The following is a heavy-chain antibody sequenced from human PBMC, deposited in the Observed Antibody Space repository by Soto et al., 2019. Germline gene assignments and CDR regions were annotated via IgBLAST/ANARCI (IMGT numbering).Heavy chain of an antibody. Sequence: QVQLVESGGGVVQPGRSLRLSCAASGFTFSSYAMHWVRQAPGKGLEWVAVISYDGSNKYYADSVKGRFSISRDNSKNTLYLQMNSLRAEDTAVYYCARLHPHGSGLDYWGQGTLVTVSS. CDR2: ISYDGSNK. J-gene: IGHJ4*02. D-gene: IGHD3-10*01. V-gene: IGHV3-30-3*01. CDR3: ARLHPHGSGLDY. CDR1: GFTFSSYA.